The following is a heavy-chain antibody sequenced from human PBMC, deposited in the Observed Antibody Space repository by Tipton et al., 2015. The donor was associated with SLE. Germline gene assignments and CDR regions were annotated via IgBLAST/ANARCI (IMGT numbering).Heavy chain of an antibody. CDR1: GYSISSGYY. D-gene: IGHD5-12*01. V-gene: IGHV4-38-2*01. J-gene: IGHJ3*02. CDR2: IYHSGST. CDR3: ARIPRGSESAFDI. Sequence: TLSLTCAVSGYSISSGYYWGWIRHPPGKGLEWIGSIYHSGSTYYNPSLKSRVTISVDTSKNQFSLKLSSVTAADTAVYYCARIPRGSESAFDIWGQGTMVTVSS.